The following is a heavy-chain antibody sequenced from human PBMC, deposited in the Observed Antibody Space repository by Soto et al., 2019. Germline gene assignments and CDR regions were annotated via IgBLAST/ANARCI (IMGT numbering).Heavy chain of an antibody. Sequence: SETLSLTCTVSGGSISSSSYYWGWIRQPPGKGLEWIGSIYYSGSTYYNPSLKSRVTISVDTSKNQFSLKLSSVTAADTAVYYCARRAGYSSSWYYFDPWGQGTLVTVSS. CDR1: GGSISSSSYY. J-gene: IGHJ5*02. D-gene: IGHD6-13*01. V-gene: IGHV4-39*01. CDR3: ARRAGYSSSWYYFDP. CDR2: IYYSGST.